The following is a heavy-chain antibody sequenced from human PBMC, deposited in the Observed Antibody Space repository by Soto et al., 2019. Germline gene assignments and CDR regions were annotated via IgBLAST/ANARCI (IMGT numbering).Heavy chain of an antibody. CDR1: GYTFTGYY. CDR3: ARGGGSRPAAISLDYYYGMDV. J-gene: IGHJ6*02. Sequence: ASVKVSCKASGYTFTGYYMHWVRQAPGQGLEWMGWINPNSGGTNYAQKFQGRVTMTRDTSISTAYMELSRLRSDDTAVYYCARGGGSRPAAISLDYYYGMDVWGQGTTVTVSS. CDR2: INPNSGGT. D-gene: IGHD2-2*02. V-gene: IGHV1-2*02.